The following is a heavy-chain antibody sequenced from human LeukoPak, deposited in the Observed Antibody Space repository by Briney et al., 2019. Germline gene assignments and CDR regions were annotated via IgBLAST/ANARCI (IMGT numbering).Heavy chain of an antibody. CDR3: ARLLEYYDSRGYFDH. V-gene: IGHV4-39*01. CDR1: GGSISSSGYY. J-gene: IGHJ4*02. CDR2: IYYSGST. D-gene: IGHD3-22*01. Sequence: PSETLSLTCIVSGGSISSSGYYWGWIRQPPGKGLEWIGSIYYSGSTYYNPSLKSRVTISVDTSKNQFSLNLRSVTAGDTAVYYCARLLEYYDSRGYFDHWGQGTPVTVSS.